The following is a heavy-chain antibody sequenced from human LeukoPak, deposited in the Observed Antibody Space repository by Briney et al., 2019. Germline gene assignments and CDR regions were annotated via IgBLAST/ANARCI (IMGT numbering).Heavy chain of an antibody. D-gene: IGHD2-2*01. CDR2: IFHGGNT. Sequence: PLETLSLTCAVSGGSISSSHWWSWVRQPPGKGLEWIGEIFHGGNTNYSPSLKSRVTISVDQSKNQFSLKLRSVAAADTAVYYCARTHTGYCSSSSCIQTFDYWGQGTLVTVSS. J-gene: IGHJ4*02. V-gene: IGHV4-4*02. CDR3: ARTHTGYCSSSSCIQTFDY. CDR1: GGSISSSHW.